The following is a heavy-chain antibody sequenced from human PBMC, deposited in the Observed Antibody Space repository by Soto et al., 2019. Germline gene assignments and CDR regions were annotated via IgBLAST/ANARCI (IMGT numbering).Heavy chain of an antibody. CDR1: GFTFSSYW. J-gene: IGHJ4*02. CDR3: ARSSGYYYGSGSYYSDYYFDY. V-gene: IGHV3-7*04. CDR2: IKQDGSEK. D-gene: IGHD3-10*01. Sequence: EVQLVESGGGLVQPGGSLRLSCAASGFTFSSYWMSWVRQAPGKGLEWVANIKQDGSEKYYVDSVKGRFTISRDNAKNSLYLQMNNLRAEDMAVYYCARSSGYYYGSGSYYSDYYFDYWGQGTLVTVSS.